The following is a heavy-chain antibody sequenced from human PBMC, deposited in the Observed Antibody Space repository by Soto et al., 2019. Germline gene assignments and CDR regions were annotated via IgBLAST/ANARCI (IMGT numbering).Heavy chain of an antibody. CDR1: GGSISSSSYY. D-gene: IGHD4-17*01. CDR2: IYYSGST. V-gene: IGHV4-39*01. Sequence: PSETLSLTCTVSGGSISSSSYYWGWIRQPPGKGLEWIGSIYYSGSTYYNPSLKSRVTISVDTSKNQFSLKLSSVTAADTAVYYCARLRGDYVLVDYWGQGTLVTVSS. CDR3: ARLRGDYVLVDY. J-gene: IGHJ4*02.